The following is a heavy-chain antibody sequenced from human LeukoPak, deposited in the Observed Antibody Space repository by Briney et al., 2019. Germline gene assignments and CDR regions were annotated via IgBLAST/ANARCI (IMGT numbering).Heavy chain of an antibody. CDR3: ANCGGSCYYFLD. V-gene: IGHV3-23*01. CDR2: ISGSGGST. D-gene: IGHD2-15*01. J-gene: IGHJ1*01. CDR1: GFTFSSYA. Sequence: ETGGSLRLSCAASGFTFSSYAMSWVRQAPEKGLEWVSAISGSGGSTYYADSVKGRFTTSRDNSKNTLYLQMNSLRAEDTAVYYCANCGGSCYYFLDWGQGTLVTVSS.